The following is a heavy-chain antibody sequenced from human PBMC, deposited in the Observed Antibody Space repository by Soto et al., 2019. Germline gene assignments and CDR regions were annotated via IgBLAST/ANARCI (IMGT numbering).Heavy chain of an antibody. CDR3: ARDHDVRGYSYGSDNYYYYYGMDV. Sequence: GASVKVSCKASGYTFTSYYMHWVRQAPGQGLKWRGIINPSGGSTSYAQKFQGRVTMTRDTSTSTVYMELSSLRSEDTAVYYCARDHDVRGYSYGSDNYYYYYGMDVWGQGTTVTVSS. CDR1: GYTFTSYY. V-gene: IGHV1-46*01. CDR2: INPSGGST. J-gene: IGHJ6*02. D-gene: IGHD5-18*01.